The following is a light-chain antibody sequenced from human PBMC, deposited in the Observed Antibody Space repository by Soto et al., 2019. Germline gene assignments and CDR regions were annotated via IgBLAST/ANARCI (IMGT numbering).Light chain of an antibody. Sequence: EIQMTQSPSSLAASVRDRGASTCGASQSISSYLNWYQQKPGKAPKLLIYKASTLKSGVPSRFSGSGSGTEFTLTISSLQPDDFATYYCQHYNSYSEAFGQGTKVDIK. CDR3: QHYNSYSEA. V-gene: IGKV1-5*03. CDR1: QSISSY. CDR2: KAS. J-gene: IGKJ1*01.